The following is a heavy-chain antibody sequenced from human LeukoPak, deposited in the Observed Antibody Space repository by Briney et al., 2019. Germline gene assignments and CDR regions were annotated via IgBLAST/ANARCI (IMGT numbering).Heavy chain of an antibody. CDR1: GGSIRSGSYY. V-gene: IGHV4-61*02. D-gene: IGHD3-3*01. CDR2: IYTSGNT. Sequence: SQTLSLTCTVSGGSIRSGSYYWTWIRQPAGKGLEWIGRIYTSGNTNYNLSLKSRVTMSLGTSKNQFSLKLSSVTAADTAVYYCARVLASDNDFWSGSQFWFDPWGQGILVTVSS. J-gene: IGHJ5*02. CDR3: ARVLASDNDFWSGSQFWFDP.